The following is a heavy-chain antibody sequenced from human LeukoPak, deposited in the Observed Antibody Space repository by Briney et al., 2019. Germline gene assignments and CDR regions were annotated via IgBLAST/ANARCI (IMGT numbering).Heavy chain of an antibody. CDR1: GLTFSSDS. CDR3: ARDRRLVSYYYGMDV. V-gene: IGHV3-48*02. D-gene: IGHD2-8*01. CDR2: ISSSSSTI. J-gene: IGHJ6*02. Sequence: GGSLRLSCAASGLTFSSDSMNWVRQAPGKGVEWVSYISSSSSTIYYADSVKGRFTISRDNAKNSLYLQMNSLRDEDTAVYYCARDRRLVSYYYGMDVWGQGTTVTVSS.